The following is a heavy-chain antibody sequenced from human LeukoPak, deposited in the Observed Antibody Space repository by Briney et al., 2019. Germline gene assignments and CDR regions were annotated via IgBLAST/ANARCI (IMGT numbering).Heavy chain of an antibody. J-gene: IGHJ5*02. CDR2: IYHSGST. CDR1: GGSISSGGYS. V-gene: IGHV4-30-2*01. Sequence: SETLSLTCAVSGGSISSGGYSWSWIRQPPGKGLEWIGYIYHSGSTYYNPSLKSRVTISVDRSKNQFSLILSSVTAADTAVYYCARGGGGCSGGSCYSWSNWFDPWGQGTLVTVSS. CDR3: ARGGGGCSGGSCYSWSNWFDP. D-gene: IGHD2-15*01.